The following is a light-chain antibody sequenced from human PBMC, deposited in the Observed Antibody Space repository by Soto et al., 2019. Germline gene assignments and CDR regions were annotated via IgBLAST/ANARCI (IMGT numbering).Light chain of an antibody. Sequence: DIQRTQSPSTLSGSVGDRVTITCRASQTISSWLAWYQQKPGKAPKLLIYDASSLESGVPSRFSGSGSGTEFTLTNSRREPDDFTAYPCQRYNSGWKCGQGTKVDIK. CDR1: QTISSW. V-gene: IGKV1-5*01. CDR2: DAS. CDR3: QRYNSGWK. J-gene: IGKJ1*01.